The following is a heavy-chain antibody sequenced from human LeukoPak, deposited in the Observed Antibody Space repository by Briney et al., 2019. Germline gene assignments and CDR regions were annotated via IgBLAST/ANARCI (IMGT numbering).Heavy chain of an antibody. Sequence: ASVKVSCKASGGTFSSYAISWVRQAPGQGLEWMGRIIPILGIANYAQKFQGRVTITADKSTSTAYMELSSLRSEDTAVYYCARELDQYVWGSYRFNYFDYWGQGTLVTVSS. CDR3: ARELDQYVWGSYRFNYFDY. V-gene: IGHV1-69*04. D-gene: IGHD3-16*02. CDR2: IIPILGIA. CDR1: GGTFSSYA. J-gene: IGHJ4*02.